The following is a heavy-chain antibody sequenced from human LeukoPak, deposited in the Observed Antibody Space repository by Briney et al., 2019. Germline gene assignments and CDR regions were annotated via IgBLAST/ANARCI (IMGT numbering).Heavy chain of an antibody. V-gene: IGHV5-51*01. CDR2: IYPGDSDT. D-gene: IGHD5-24*01. Sequence: GEPLKISCKGSGYSFTSYWIGWVRQMPGKGLEWMGIIYPGDSDTRYSPSFQGQVTISADKSISTAYLQWSSLKASDTAMYYCARCGNGYNWEDAFDIWGQGTMVTVSS. CDR1: GYSFTSYW. J-gene: IGHJ3*02. CDR3: ARCGNGYNWEDAFDI.